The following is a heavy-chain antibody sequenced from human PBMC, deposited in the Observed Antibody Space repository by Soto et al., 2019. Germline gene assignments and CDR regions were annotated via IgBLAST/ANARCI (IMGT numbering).Heavy chain of an antibody. CDR2: ISAGNGQT. J-gene: IGHJ6*02. V-gene: IGHV1-3*01. Sequence: QVPLVQSGAEVKKPGASVKLSCKASGYSFTNHGIHWVRQAPGQRPEWMGWISAGNGQTKYSQRFQGRVTITRDTSANTAHMDLSGLTSEDTGVYYCARGSSSWESYYFYGLDVLGQGTTVTVSS. CDR3: ARGSSSWESYYFYGLDV. D-gene: IGHD6-13*01. CDR1: GYSFTNHG.